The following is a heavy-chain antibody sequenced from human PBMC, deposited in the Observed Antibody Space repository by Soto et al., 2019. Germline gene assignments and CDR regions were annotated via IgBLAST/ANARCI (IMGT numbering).Heavy chain of an antibody. J-gene: IGHJ4*02. CDR2: INPNSGGT. CDR3: ASVNWNDNGDYFDY. V-gene: IGHV1-2*02. D-gene: IGHD1-20*01. CDR1: GYTFTGYY. Sequence: ASVKVSCKASGYTFTGYYMHWVRQAPGQGLEWMGWINPNSGGTNYAQKFQGRVTMTRDTSISTAYMELSRLRSDDTAVYYCASVNWNDNGDYFDYWGQGTLVTVSS.